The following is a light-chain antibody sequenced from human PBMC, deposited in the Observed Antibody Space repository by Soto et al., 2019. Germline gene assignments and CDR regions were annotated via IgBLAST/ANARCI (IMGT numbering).Light chain of an antibody. CDR3: QSYDSSMSVEV. Sequence: QSVLTQPPSVSGAPGQRVTISCTGSSSNIGAGYDVHWYQQLPGTAPKLLIYGNSNRPSGVPDRFSGSKSGTSASLAITGLQAEDEADYYCQSYDSSMSVEVFGTGTKGTVL. CDR2: GNS. J-gene: IGLJ1*01. CDR1: SSNIGAGYD. V-gene: IGLV1-40*01.